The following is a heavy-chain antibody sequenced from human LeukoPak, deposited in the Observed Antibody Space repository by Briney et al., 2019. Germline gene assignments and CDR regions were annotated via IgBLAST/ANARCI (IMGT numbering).Heavy chain of an antibody. J-gene: IGHJ6*02. CDR3: AKDLYYYDTSGYHPYYYYYGMDV. CDR1: GFTFSSYG. D-gene: IGHD3-22*01. CDR2: ISYDGSNK. V-gene: IGHV3-30*18. Sequence: GGSLRLSCAASGFTFSSYGMHWVRQAPGKGLEWVAVISYDGSNKNYVDSVKGRFTISRDNSKNTLYLQMNSLKAEDTAVYYCAKDLYYYDTSGYHPYYYYYGMDVWGQGTTVTVSS.